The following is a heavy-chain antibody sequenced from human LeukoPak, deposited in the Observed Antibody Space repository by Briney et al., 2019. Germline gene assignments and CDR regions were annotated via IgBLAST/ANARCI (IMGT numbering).Heavy chain of an antibody. D-gene: IGHD3-10*01. CDR3: ARDRMVRGVISLYDY. Sequence: GGSLRLSCVASGFNLSTYSMNWVRQAPGKGLEWVSSISSTGSFYYRDSVKGRFTISRDNAKNSLYLQMNSLRAEDTAVYYCARDRMVRGVISLYDYWGQGTLVTVSS. CDR1: GFNLSTYS. CDR2: ISSTGSF. J-gene: IGHJ4*02. V-gene: IGHV3-21*01.